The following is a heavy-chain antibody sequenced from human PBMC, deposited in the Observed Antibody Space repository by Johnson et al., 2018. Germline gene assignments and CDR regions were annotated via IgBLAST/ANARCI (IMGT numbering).Heavy chain of an antibody. CDR1: GFTLSSYT. D-gene: IGHD3-3*01. V-gene: IGHV3-30*04. CDR3: ARVFNDFSGYYYYRDV. Sequence: QVQLVQSGGGVVQPGRSPRLCCAASGFTLSSYTVYWVRQAPGGGLEWVAVMSCDGRNKYYADSVMGRFPISRDNSKNTLYLQMNSLRPEDTAGYYCARVFNDFSGYYYYRDVWGKGTTVTVSS. J-gene: IGHJ6*03. CDR2: MSCDGRNK.